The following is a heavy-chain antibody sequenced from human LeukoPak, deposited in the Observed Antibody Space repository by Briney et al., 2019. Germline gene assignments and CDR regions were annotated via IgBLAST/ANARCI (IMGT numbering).Heavy chain of an antibody. CDR1: GYTFTGYY. D-gene: IGHD3-22*01. CDR3: ARSADYYYDSSGYYYFDY. Sequence: ASVKVSCKASGYTFTGYYMHWVRQAPGQGLEWMGWISAYNGNTNYAQKLQGRVTMTTDTSTSTAYMELRSLRSDDTAVYYCARSADYYYDSSGYYYFDYWGQGTLVTVSS. J-gene: IGHJ4*02. V-gene: IGHV1-18*04. CDR2: ISAYNGNT.